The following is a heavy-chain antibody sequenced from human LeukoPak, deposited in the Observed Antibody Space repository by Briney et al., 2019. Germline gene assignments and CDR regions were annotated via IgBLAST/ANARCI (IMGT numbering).Heavy chain of an antibody. J-gene: IGHJ6*03. CDR2: IYDSRIA. V-gene: IGHV4-30-4*07. D-gene: IGHD3-16*01. Sequence: PSQTLSLTCVVSGDSITSGGYSWSWIRQPPGKGLEWVGYIYDSRIACYNPSLKSRVTMSVDTSKNHFFLNLRSVTAADTAVYYCARRGGDMPARGFMDVWGKGTTVTVSS. CDR1: GDSITSGGYS. CDR3: ARRGGDMPARGFMDV.